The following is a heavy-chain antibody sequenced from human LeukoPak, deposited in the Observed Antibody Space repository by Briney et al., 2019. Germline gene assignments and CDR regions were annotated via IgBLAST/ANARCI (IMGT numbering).Heavy chain of an antibody. CDR1: GSISSSSYY. CDR3: ARLIGDLARFDP. V-gene: IGHV4-39*07. CDR2: IYYSGST. Sequence: PSETLSLTCTVSGSISSSSYYWGWIRQPPGKGLEWIGSIYYSGSTYYNPSLRSRVTISVDTSKNQFSLKLSSVTVADTAVYYCARLIGDLARFDPWGQGTLVTVSS. J-gene: IGHJ5*02. D-gene: IGHD3-16*01.